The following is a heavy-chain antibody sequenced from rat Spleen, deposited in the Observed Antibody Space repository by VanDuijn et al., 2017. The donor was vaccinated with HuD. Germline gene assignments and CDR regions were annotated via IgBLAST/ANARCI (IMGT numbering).Heavy chain of an antibody. CDR3: SRSEGTHYYLPFAD. Sequence: EVQLQESGPGLVKPSQSLSLTCSVTGFSITTHYWDWVRKFPGNKMEWLGYINSAGSTNYNPSLKSRISLTRDTSKNQFFLQVNSVTTEDTATYYCSRSEGTHYYLPFADWGQGTQVTVSS. D-gene: IGHD1-12*02. CDR2: INSAGST. CDR1: GFSITTHY. J-gene: IGHJ3*01. V-gene: IGHV3-3*01.